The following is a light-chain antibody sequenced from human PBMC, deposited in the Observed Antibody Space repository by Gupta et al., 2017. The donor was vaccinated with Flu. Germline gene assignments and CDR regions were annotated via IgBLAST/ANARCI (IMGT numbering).Light chain of an antibody. V-gene: IGKV3-15*01. CDR3: QQYNNWPVT. CDR1: RSNESN. CDR2: GVS. Sequence: PPTVSVSTGGKVTQNGRASRSNESNLVWYQQKPGQPPRLLINGVSARAPGIPARFSGSGSGTEFTLTISSLQSEDFAVYFCQQYNNWPVTFGQGTKVELK. J-gene: IGKJ1*01.